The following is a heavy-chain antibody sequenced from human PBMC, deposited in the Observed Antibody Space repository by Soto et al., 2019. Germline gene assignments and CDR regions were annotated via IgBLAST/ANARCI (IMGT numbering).Heavy chain of an antibody. J-gene: IGHJ4*02. CDR2: INAGNGNT. V-gene: IGHV1-3*05. Sequence: QVQLVQPGAEEKKPGASVKVSCKASGYTFTSYAMHWVRQAPGQRLEWMGWINAGNGNTKCSQKFQDRVTITRDTSASTAYMELSSLRSEDTAVYYCARGESVVGDYWGQGTLVTVSS. D-gene: IGHD2-15*01. CDR1: GYTFTSYA. CDR3: ARGESVVGDY.